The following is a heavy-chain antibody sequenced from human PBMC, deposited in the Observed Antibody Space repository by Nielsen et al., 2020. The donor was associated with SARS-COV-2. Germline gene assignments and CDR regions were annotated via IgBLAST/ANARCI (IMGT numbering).Heavy chain of an antibody. CDR3: ARAARYSGYDWGDGLFDY. V-gene: IGHV1-3*01. J-gene: IGHJ4*02. D-gene: IGHD5-12*01. Sequence: ASVKVSCKASGYTFTSYAMHWVRQAPGQRLEWMGWINAGNGNTKYSQKFQGRVTITRDTSASTAYMELSSLRSEDTAVYYCARAARYSGYDWGDGLFDYWGQGTLVTVSS. CDR1: GYTFTSYA. CDR2: INAGNGNT.